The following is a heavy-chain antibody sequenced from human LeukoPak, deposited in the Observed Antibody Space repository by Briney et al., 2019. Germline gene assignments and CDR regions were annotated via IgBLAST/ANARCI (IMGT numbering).Heavy chain of an antibody. CDR2: IIPIFGTA. J-gene: IGHJ4*02. V-gene: IGHV1-69*13. CDR1: GDTFSRYG. Sequence: SVKVSCKASGDTFSRYGISWVRQAPGQGLEWMGGIIPIFGTANYAQKFQGRVTITADESTSTAYMELSSLRSEDTAVYYCARGGPYYYGSGIDYWGQGTLVTVSS. D-gene: IGHD3-10*01. CDR3: ARGGPYYYGSGIDY.